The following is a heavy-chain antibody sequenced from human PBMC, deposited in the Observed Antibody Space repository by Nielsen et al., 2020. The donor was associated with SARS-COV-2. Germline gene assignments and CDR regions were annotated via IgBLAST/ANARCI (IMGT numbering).Heavy chain of an antibody. J-gene: IGHJ4*02. Sequence: SVKVSCKASGGTFTGYVFSWVRQAPGQGLDWMGGIIPFFRSTNYAQKFQDRVTITADESTSTAYMDLSSLRSEDAAVYFCATVRLGELFRFDYWGQGTQVTVSS. D-gene: IGHD3-16*01. V-gene: IGHV1-69*13. CDR1: GGTFTGYV. CDR2: IIPFFRST. CDR3: ATVRLGELFRFDY.